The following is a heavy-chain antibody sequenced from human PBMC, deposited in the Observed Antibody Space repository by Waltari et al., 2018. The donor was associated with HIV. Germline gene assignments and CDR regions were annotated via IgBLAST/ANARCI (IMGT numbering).Heavy chain of an antibody. J-gene: IGHJ6*02. CDR3: AERRHYDSSGYVWDYGMDV. D-gene: IGHD3-22*01. CDR1: GGTFSSHV. V-gene: IGHV1-69*01. CDR2: IIPIFRTT. Sequence: VQLVQSGAEVRKPGSSVKVSCKASGGTFSSHVISWVRQPPGQGLEWMGGIIPIFRTTNYAQKFQGRVTITADESTSTAYMELSSLRSVDTAVYYCAERRHYDSSGYVWDYGMDVWGQGTTVTVSS.